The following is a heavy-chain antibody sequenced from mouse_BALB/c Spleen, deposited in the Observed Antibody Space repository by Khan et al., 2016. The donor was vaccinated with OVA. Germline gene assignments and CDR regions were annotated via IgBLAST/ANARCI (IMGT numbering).Heavy chain of an antibody. Sequence: QVQLKESGAELVRPGASVKLSCRTSGYIFTNYWIHWVKQRPGQGLEWIARIYPGTDNTNYNEKLKDKATLTADRSSSTAYMQLSSLKSEDSAVYFCAREESLNSFVYWGQGTTLTVSS. CDR2: IYPGTDNT. V-gene: IGHV1-76*01. D-gene: IGHD6-2*01. CDR3: AREESLNSFVY. J-gene: IGHJ2*01. CDR1: GYIFTNYW.